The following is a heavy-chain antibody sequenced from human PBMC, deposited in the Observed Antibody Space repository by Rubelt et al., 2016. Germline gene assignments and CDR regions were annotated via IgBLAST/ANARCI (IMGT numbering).Heavy chain of an antibody. CDR3: ARGPTLTTLWFFDW. CDR1: GFTFSNYA. J-gene: IGHJ4*02. Sequence: EVQLLESGGDLVQPGGSLRLSCAASGFTFSNYAISWVRPPPGKGLEWVSTITISGGSTYYADSAKGRLTISRDNSQTPLYLTMNSLRASEPAVYYWARGPTLTTLWFFDWWGQGTLVTVSS. D-gene: IGHD4-17*01. V-gene: IGHV3-23*01. CDR2: ITISGGST.